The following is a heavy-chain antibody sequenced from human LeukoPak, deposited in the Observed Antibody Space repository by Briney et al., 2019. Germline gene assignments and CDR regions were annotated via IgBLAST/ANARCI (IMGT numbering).Heavy chain of an antibody. CDR2: IQFDGSHI. CDR1: GFTFSSYG. CDR3: AKPSAQFLYPSFDY. V-gene: IGHV3-30*02. D-gene: IGHD2-8*01. J-gene: IGHJ4*02. Sequence: GGSLRLSCAASGFTFSSYGMHWVRQAPGKGLEWVAFIQFDGSHIFYTDSVRGRFTISRDNSKNTLYLQMSSLRAADTAVFYCAKPSAQFLYPSFDYGGRGPLVTV.